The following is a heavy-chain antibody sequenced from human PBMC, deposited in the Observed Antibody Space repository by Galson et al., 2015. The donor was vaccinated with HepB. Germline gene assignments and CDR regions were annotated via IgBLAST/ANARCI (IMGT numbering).Heavy chain of an antibody. D-gene: IGHD2-21*02. CDR2: ISAYNGNT. Sequence: SVKVSCKASGYTFTSYGISWVRQAPGQGLEWMGWISAYNGNTNYAQKLQGRVTMTTDTSTSTAYMELRSLRSDDTAVYYCARDHVGVTYRIDAFDIWGQGTMVTDSS. CDR1: GYTFTSYG. V-gene: IGHV1-18*01. CDR3: ARDHVGVTYRIDAFDI. J-gene: IGHJ3*02.